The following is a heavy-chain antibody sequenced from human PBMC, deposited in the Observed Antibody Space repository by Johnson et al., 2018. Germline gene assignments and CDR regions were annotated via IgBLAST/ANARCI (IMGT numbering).Heavy chain of an antibody. Sequence: VQLRESGGGLVQPGGSLRLSCEASGFSFSNYWMTWVRQAPGKGLEWVANIHPDGGHKFYVDSVEGRFTTSRDNSKNTLYLQMRSLRAEDTAIYYCAKGGGLDTNGWLPGLQTGYDALEIWGQGTMVTVSS. CDR3: AKGGGLDTNGWLPGLQTGYDALEI. J-gene: IGHJ3*02. CDR1: GFSFSNYW. V-gene: IGHV3-7*03. CDR2: IHPDGGHK. D-gene: IGHD6-19*01.